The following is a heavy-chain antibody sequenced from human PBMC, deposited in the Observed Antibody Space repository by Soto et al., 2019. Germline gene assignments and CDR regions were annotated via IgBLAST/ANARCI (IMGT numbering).Heavy chain of an antibody. CDR2: IYSGGST. D-gene: IGHD3-16*01. CDR1: GFTVSSNY. J-gene: IGHJ4*02. V-gene: IGHV3-53*01. Sequence: VGSLRLSCAASGFTVSSNYMSWVRQAPGKGLEWVSVIYSGGSTYYADSVKGRFTISRDNSKNTLYLQMNSLRAEDTAVYYCARAYLRFPPDYWGQGTLVTVSS. CDR3: ARAYLRFPPDY.